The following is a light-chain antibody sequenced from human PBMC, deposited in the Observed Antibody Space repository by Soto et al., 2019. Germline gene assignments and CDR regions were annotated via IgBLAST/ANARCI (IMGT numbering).Light chain of an antibody. CDR2: AAS. CDR1: QGISSY. J-gene: IGKJ4*01. V-gene: IGKV1-9*01. CDR3: QQFNSYLVT. Sequence: IPLTQSPSSLSASVGDRVTITCRASQGISSYLAWYQQKPGKAPKLLIYAASTLQSGVPSRFSGSGSGTDFTLTISSLQPEDFATYYCQQFNSYLVTFGGGTKVEIK.